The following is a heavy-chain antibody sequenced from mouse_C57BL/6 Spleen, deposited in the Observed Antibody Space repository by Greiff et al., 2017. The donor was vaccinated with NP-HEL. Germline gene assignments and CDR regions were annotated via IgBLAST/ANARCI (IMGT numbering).Heavy chain of an antibody. Sequence: QVQLQQSGAELVKPGASVKLSCKASGYTFTEYTIHWVKQRSGQGLEWIGWFYPGSGSIKYNEKFKDKATLTADKSSSTVYMELSRLTSEDSAVYFCARHEDDYDERKSYFDYWGQGTTLTVSS. CDR3: ARHEDDYDERKSYFDY. J-gene: IGHJ2*01. D-gene: IGHD2-4*01. CDR2: FYPGSGSI. CDR1: GYTFTEYT. V-gene: IGHV1-62-2*01.